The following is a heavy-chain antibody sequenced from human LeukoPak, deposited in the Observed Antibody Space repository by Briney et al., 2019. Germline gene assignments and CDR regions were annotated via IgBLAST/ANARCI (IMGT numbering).Heavy chain of an antibody. V-gene: IGHV3-15*01. Sequence: GGSLRLSCAASGFTFSNAWMSWVRQAPGKGLEWVGRIKSKTDGGTTDYAAPVKGRFTISRDDSKNTLYLQMNSLKTEDTAVYYCTPPNWAYDFDYWGQGTLVNVSS. CDR3: TPPNWAYDFDY. CDR2: IKSKTDGGTT. D-gene: IGHD3-3*01. J-gene: IGHJ4*02. CDR1: GFTFSNAW.